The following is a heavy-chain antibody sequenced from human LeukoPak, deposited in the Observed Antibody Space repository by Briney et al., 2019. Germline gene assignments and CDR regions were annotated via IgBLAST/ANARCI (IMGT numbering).Heavy chain of an antibody. CDR3: ASESGGYRNFDF. Sequence: SETLSLTCGVSGYSISSGYYWGWVRQPPGKGLEWIGNSYHDGSTHYNPSLKSRVTISGDTSRNQFSLQLSSVSAADTAVYYCASESGGYRNFDFWGQGTLVTVSS. J-gene: IGHJ4*02. CDR1: GYSISSGYY. D-gene: IGHD1-26*01. CDR2: SYHDGST. V-gene: IGHV4-38-2*01.